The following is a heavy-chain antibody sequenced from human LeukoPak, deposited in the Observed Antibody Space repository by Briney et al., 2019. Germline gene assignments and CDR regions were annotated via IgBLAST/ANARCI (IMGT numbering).Heavy chain of an antibody. D-gene: IGHD2-15*01. J-gene: IGHJ6*03. CDR2: INPNGGVT. V-gene: IGHV1-2*02. CDR1: GYTFIRYY. Sequence: GASVKASCKASGYTFIRYYMHWLRQAPGQGREWMGWINPNGGVTNYAQKYQGRVTITRDTYIGTAYIELSGLRSDDTAVYYGACDVGCSYGTCFYYIDVWLKGTTVSV. CDR3: ACDVGCSYGTCFYYIDV.